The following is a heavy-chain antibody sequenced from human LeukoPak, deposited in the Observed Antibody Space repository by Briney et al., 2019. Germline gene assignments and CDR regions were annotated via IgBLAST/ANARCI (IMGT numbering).Heavy chain of an antibody. Sequence: SETLSLTCTVSGGSISSYYWSWIRQPPGKGLKWIGYIYYSGGTNYNPSLKSRVTISVDTSKNQFSLKLSSVTAADTAVYYCASYGGSYFDYWGQGTLVTVSS. D-gene: IGHD4-23*01. V-gene: IGHV4-59*01. CDR2: IYYSGGT. CDR1: GGSISSYY. J-gene: IGHJ4*02. CDR3: ASYGGSYFDY.